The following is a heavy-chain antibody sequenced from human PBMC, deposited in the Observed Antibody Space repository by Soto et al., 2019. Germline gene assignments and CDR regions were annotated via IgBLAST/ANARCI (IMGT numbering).Heavy chain of an antibody. CDR1: GFTFNNYA. V-gene: IGHV3-23*01. J-gene: IGHJ4*02. D-gene: IGHD3-10*01. Sequence: ESGGGLVQPGGSLRLSCAASGFTFNNYAMSWVRQAPGKGLEWVSAISGGGDTTSYADSVKGRFTVSRDGSKNTLYLQMNSLRAEDTAVYYCAKGRGGSGSLTPRVDFWGQRTLVTVSS. CDR2: ISGGGDTT. CDR3: AKGRGGSGSLTPRVDF.